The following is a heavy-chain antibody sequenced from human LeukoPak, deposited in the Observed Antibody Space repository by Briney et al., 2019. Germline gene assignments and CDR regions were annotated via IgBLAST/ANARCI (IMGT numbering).Heavy chain of an antibody. CDR3: ARRGFGWYDSSGYMFDY. CDR2: IYHSVST. CDR1: GYSISSGDY. D-gene: IGHD3-22*01. Sequence: PSETLSLTCAVSGYSISSGDYGGWIRQPPGKGLEGIGSIYHSVSTYYNASLKSRVTISVDTTKNQFSLKLNSVTAADTAVYYCARRGFGWYDSSGYMFDYWGQGTLVTVSS. V-gene: IGHV4-38-2*01. J-gene: IGHJ4*02.